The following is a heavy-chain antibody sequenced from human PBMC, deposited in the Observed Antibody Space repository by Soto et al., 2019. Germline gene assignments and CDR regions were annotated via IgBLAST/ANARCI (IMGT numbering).Heavy chain of an antibody. CDR1: GYTFTSYG. J-gene: IGHJ4*01. V-gene: IGHV1-18*01. CDR2: ISAYNGNT. CDR3: ARDRVGRGDRFDY. D-gene: IGHD3-16*01. Sequence: QVQLVQSGAEVKKPGASVNVSCKASGYTFTSYGVSWVRQAPGQGLEWMGWISAYNGNTNYAQKFQGRVIMTTETSTSTAYMELGSLRSDYTAVYYCARDRVGRGDRFDYWGHGTLVTVSS.